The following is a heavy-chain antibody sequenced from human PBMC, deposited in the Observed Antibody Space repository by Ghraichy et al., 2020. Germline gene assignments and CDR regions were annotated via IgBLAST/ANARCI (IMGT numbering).Heavy chain of an antibody. CDR1: GFTFDDYT. Sequence: LSLTCAASGFTFDDYTMHWVRQAPGKGLEWVSLISWDGGSTYYADSVKGRFTISRDNSKNSLYLQMNSLRTEDTALYYCAKGGSSWYIEAFDIWGQGTMVTVSS. CDR3: AKGGSSWYIEAFDI. D-gene: IGHD6-13*01. J-gene: IGHJ3*02. V-gene: IGHV3-43*01. CDR2: ISWDGGST.